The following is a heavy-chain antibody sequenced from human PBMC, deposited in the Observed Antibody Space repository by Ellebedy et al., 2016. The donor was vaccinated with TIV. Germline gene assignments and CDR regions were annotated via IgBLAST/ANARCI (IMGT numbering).Heavy chain of an antibody. J-gene: IGHJ2*01. Sequence: GGSLRLXXAASRFTFSSYAMHWVRQAPGKGLEWVAVISYDGSNKYYADSVKGRFTISRDKSKNTLYLQMNSLRADDTAVYYCARDPYYGFGYFDLWGRGTLVTVSS. CDR2: ISYDGSNK. D-gene: IGHD3-10*01. V-gene: IGHV3-30*03. CDR1: RFTFSSYA. CDR3: ARDPYYGFGYFDL.